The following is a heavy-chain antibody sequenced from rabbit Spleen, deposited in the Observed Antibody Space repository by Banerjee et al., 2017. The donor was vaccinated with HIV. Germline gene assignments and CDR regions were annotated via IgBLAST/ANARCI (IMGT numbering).Heavy chain of an antibody. CDR2: IDTGSSGFT. D-gene: IGHD1-1*01. V-gene: IGHV1S40*01. Sequence: QSLEESGEDLVKPGASLTLTCIASGVSFSGDSYMCLVRQAPGKGLEWIACIDTGSSGFTYFATWAKGRFAISKNSTTTVALQMTSLTAADTATYFSARDTSSSFSSDGMDLWGQGTLVPVS. J-gene: IGHJ6*01. CDR3: ARDTSSSFSSDGMDL. CDR1: GVSFSGDSY.